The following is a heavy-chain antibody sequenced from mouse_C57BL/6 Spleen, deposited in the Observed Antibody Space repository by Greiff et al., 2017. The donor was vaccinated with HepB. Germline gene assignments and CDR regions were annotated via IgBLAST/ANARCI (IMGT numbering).Heavy chain of an antibody. J-gene: IGHJ1*03. CDR3: ARDYYGGSYGYFDV. D-gene: IGHD1-1*01. V-gene: IGHV1-64*01. CDR1: GYTFTSYW. CDR2: IHPNSGST. Sequence: QVQLKQPGAELVKPGASVKLSCKASGYTFTSYWMHWVKQRPGQGLEWIGMIHPNSGSTNYNEKFKSKATLTVDKSSSTAYMQLSSLTSEDSAVYYCARDYYGGSYGYFDVWGTGTTVTVSS.